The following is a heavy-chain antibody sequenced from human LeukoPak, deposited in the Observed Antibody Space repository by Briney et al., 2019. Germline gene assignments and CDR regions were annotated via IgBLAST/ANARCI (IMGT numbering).Heavy chain of an antibody. CDR3: ARGHGYLDY. D-gene: IGHD5-24*01. Sequence: SETLSLTCSVSGGSIRSYYWSWIRQPPGKGLEWIGSIYYSGSTNYNPSLKRRVTISVDTSKNQFSLKLSSVTAADTAVYYCARGHGYLDYWGQGTLVTVSS. V-gene: IGHV4-59*01. CDR1: GGSIRSYY. J-gene: IGHJ4*02. CDR2: IYYSGST.